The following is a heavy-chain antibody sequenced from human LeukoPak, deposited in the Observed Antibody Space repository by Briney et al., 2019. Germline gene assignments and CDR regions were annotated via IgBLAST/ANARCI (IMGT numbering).Heavy chain of an antibody. J-gene: IGHJ4*02. CDR3: ARSARDGYNSGFDY. D-gene: IGHD5-24*01. Sequence: PSETLSLTCTVSGGSISSGSYYWSWIRQPAGKGLEWIGRIYTSGSTNYNPSLKSRVTISVDTSKNQFSLKLSSVTAADTAVYYCARSARDGYNSGFDYWGQGTPVTVSS. V-gene: IGHV4-61*02. CDR1: GGSISSGSYY. CDR2: IYTSGST.